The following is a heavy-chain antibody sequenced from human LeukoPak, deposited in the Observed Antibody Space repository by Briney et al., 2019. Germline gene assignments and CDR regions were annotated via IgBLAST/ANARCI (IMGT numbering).Heavy chain of an antibody. CDR3: ARGGSYLSAFDI. CDR2: ISGSSSYI. V-gene: IGHV3-21*04. J-gene: IGHJ3*02. Sequence: GGSLRLSCAASGFTFSGYDMNWVRQAPGKGLEWVSSISGSSSYIYYADSMKGRFTISRDNSKNTLYLQMNSLRAEDTAVYYCARGGSYLSAFDIWGQGTMVTVSS. CDR1: GFTFSGYD. D-gene: IGHD1-26*01.